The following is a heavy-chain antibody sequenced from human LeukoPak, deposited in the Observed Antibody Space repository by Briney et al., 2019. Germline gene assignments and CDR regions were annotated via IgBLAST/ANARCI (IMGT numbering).Heavy chain of an antibody. Sequence: GASVKVSCKAFGYTFTSNYMHWVRQAPGQGPEWMGVISPSGGSTTYAQKFQGRVTLTRDMSTSTDYLELSSLRSEDTAVYYCAKDDAWGRYKHWGQGTLVTVSS. J-gene: IGHJ1*01. V-gene: IGHV1-46*01. CDR3: AKDDAWGRYKH. D-gene: IGHD3-16*01. CDR1: GYTFTSNY. CDR2: ISPSGGST.